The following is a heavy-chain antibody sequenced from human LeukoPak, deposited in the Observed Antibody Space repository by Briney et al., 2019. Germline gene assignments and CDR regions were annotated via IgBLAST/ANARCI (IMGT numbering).Heavy chain of an antibody. CDR1: GYSFTSYW. D-gene: IGHD6-19*01. V-gene: IGHV5-51*01. CDR2: IYPGDSDT. J-gene: IGHJ4*02. Sequence: GESLKISCKGSGYSFTSYWIGWVRQMPGKGLEWMGIIYPGDSDTRYSPSFQGQVTISADKSISTAYLQWSSLKASDTAMYYCARQRDATGWGGAFDYWGQGTLVTVSS. CDR3: ARQRDATGWGGAFDY.